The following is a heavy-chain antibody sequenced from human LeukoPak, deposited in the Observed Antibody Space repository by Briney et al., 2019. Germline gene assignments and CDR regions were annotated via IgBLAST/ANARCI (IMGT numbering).Heavy chain of an antibody. Sequence: SVKVSCKASGGTFSSYAISWVRQAPGQGLEWMGRIIPILGIANYAQKFQGRVTITADKSTSTAYMELSSLRSEDTAVYYCARDCSSTSCSYYYYYGMHVWGQGTTVTVSS. CDR3: ARDCSSTSCSYYYYYGMHV. D-gene: IGHD2-2*01. CDR2: IIPILGIA. J-gene: IGHJ6*02. V-gene: IGHV1-69*04. CDR1: GGTFSSYA.